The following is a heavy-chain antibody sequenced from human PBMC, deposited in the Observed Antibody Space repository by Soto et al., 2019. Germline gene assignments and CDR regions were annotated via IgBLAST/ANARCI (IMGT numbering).Heavy chain of an antibody. Sequence: QITLKESGPTLVKPTQTLTLTCTFSGFSLSTSGVGVGWIRQPPGKALEWLALIYWDGDKRYSPSLKSRLTITKDTTKNQIILTMTHMDPVDTATYYCAHRRGTLLWFGRTHYCDCWGRGTLVTVSS. J-gene: IGHJ4*02. D-gene: IGHD3-10*01. CDR2: IYWDGDK. V-gene: IGHV2-5*02. CDR1: GFSLSTSGVG. CDR3: AHRRGTLLWFGRTHYCDC.